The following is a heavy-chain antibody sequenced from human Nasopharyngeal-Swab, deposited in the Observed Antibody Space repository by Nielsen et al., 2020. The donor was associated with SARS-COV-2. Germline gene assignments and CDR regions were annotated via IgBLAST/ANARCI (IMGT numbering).Heavy chain of an antibody. J-gene: IGHJ4*02. V-gene: IGHV3-33*01. D-gene: IGHD1-26*01. Sequence: GESLKISCAASGFTFSDFGMHWVRQAPGKGLEWVGVIWHDGSEKYYAGSVKGRFTISRGNSRDTLYLQMNSLRAEDTALYYCARDRGGGSYFDFDYWGQGILVTVSS. CDR1: GFTFSDFG. CDR2: IWHDGSEK. CDR3: ARDRGGGSYFDFDY.